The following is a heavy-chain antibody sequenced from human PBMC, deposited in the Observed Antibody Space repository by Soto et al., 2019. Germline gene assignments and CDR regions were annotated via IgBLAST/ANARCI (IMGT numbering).Heavy chain of an antibody. CDR1: GGSISSSNYY. D-gene: IGHD4-17*01. V-gene: IGHV4-39*01. J-gene: IGHJ3*02. CDR3: ISRTVTTFNAFDI. CDR2: IYYIDTT. Sequence: QVQLQESGPGLVKPSETLSLTCTVSGGSISSSNYYWGWILQPPGKGLEWIGSIYYIDTTYYNPSLKSRVTISLDTSKNQFSLKLSSVTAAGTAVYYCISRTVTTFNAFDIWGQGTMVTVSS.